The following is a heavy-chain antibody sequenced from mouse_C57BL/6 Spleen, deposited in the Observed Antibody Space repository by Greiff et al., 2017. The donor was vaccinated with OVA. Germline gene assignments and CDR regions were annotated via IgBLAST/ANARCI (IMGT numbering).Heavy chain of an antibody. CDR1: GFTFSDYG. CDR2: ISSGSSTI. Sequence: EVQLVESGGGLVKPGGSLKLSCAASGFTFSDYGMHWVRQAPEKGLEWVAYISSGSSTIYYADTVKGRFTISRDNAKNTLFLQMTSLRSEDTAMYYCARGDGYYPAWFAYWGQGTLVTVSA. D-gene: IGHD2-3*01. CDR3: ARGDGYYPAWFAY. J-gene: IGHJ3*01. V-gene: IGHV5-17*01.